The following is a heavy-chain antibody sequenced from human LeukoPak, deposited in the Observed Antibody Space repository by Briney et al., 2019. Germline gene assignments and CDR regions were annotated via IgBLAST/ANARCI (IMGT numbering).Heavy chain of an antibody. V-gene: IGHV1-24*01. J-gene: IGHJ4*02. CDR1: GNSLSELS. Sequence: ASVKVSCKVSGNSLSELSIQWVRQAPGKGLECMGGFDPEEAKMVYAQNFQGRVTMTEDTSTQTAYMELSGLTSDDTAVYYCTTRSGDFWSGFVNWGQGTLVTGSS. CDR2: FDPEEAKM. D-gene: IGHD3-3*01. CDR3: TTRSGDFWSGFVN.